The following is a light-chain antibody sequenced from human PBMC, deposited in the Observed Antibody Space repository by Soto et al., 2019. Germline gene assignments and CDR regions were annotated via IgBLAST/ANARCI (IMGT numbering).Light chain of an antibody. V-gene: IGKV3-15*01. CDR2: DAS. CDR3: QHYGNRKV. CDR1: QNIDSR. Sequence: VLTQSPTTLSVSPGETATLSCRVSQNIDSRLAWYQQRPGRSPRLLIYDASTRATDIPARCSGSGSGTDFTLTIAVLQSEDVAVYYCQHYGNRKVFGLGTKV. J-gene: IGKJ1*01.